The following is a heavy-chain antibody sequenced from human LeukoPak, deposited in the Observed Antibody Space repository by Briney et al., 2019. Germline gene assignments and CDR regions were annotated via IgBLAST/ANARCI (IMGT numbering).Heavy chain of an antibody. D-gene: IGHD3-22*01. J-gene: IGHJ4*02. Sequence: PSETLSLTCAVYGGSFSGYYWSWIRQPPGKGLEWIGEINHSGSTNYNPSLKSRVTISVDTSKNQFSLKLSSVTAADTAVYYCARVYYDSSGYFYFDYWGQGTLVTVSS. CDR1: GGSFSGYY. V-gene: IGHV4-34*01. CDR2: INHSGST. CDR3: ARVYYDSSGYFYFDY.